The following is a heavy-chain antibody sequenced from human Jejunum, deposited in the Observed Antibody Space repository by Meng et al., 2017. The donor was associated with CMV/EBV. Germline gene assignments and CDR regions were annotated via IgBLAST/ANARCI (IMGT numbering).Heavy chain of an antibody. CDR3: ARELVPAVPFDF. V-gene: IGHV4-34*01. D-gene: IGHD2-2*01. Sequence: CAVYGASFGDNFWSWIRQPPGKGLEWIGEINHSGGTNYNPSLKSRVTISVDTSKTQFSLKLTSATAADTAVYYCARELVPAVPFDFWGQGTLVTVSS. CDR1: GASFGDNF. J-gene: IGHJ4*02. CDR2: INHSGGT.